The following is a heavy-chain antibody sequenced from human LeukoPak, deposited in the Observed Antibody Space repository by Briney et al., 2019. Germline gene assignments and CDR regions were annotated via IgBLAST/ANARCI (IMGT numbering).Heavy chain of an antibody. Sequence: PSETLSLTCAVYGGSFSGYYWSWIRQPPGKGLEWIGEINHSGSTNYNPSLKSRVTISVDTSKNQFSLKLSSVTAADTAVYYCARERVYCTNGVCYNIYFDYWGQGTLVTVSS. J-gene: IGHJ4*02. D-gene: IGHD2-8*01. CDR3: ARERVYCTNGVCYNIYFDY. CDR1: GGSFSGYY. CDR2: INHSGST. V-gene: IGHV4-34*01.